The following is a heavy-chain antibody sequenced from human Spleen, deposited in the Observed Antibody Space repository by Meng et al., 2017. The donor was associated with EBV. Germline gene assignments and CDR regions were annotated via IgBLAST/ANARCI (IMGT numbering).Heavy chain of an antibody. CDR1: GFTFSHYA. D-gene: IGHD3-16*02. CDR2: ISGSGVST. Sequence: EVQLFESGGGLVQAGGSLRLSCAASGFTFSHYAMSWVRQVPGKGLEWVAAISGSGVSTYNAASVKGRFTISRDNSNNTLYLQMKSLRAEDTAVYYCAKDAMIKFGGIIVHFDHWDHGPRVTVYS. J-gene: IGHJ4*01. CDR3: AKDAMIKFGGIIVHFDH. V-gene: IGHV3-23*01.